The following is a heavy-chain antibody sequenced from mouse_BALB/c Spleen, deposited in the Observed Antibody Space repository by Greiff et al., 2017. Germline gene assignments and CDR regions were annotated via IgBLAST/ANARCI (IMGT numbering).Heavy chain of an antibody. Sequence: EVQGVESGGGLVKPGGSLKLSCAASGFTFSSYAMSWVRQTPEKRLEWVASISSGGSTYYPDSVKGRFTISRDNARNILYLQMSSLRSEDTAMYYCARGGYGIYAMDYWGQGTSVTVSS. CDR3: ARGGYGIYAMDY. CDR2: ISSGGST. D-gene: IGHD2-1*01. CDR1: GFTFSSYA. V-gene: IGHV5-6-5*01. J-gene: IGHJ4*01.